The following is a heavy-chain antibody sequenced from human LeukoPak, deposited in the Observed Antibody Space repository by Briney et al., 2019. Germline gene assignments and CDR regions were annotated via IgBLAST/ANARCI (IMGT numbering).Heavy chain of an antibody. D-gene: IGHD1-26*01. J-gene: IGHJ5*02. CDR3: ARAYSGSYYYYFRFDP. CDR2: INPNSGGT. Sequence: ASVKVSCKASGYTFTGYYMHWVRQAPGQGLEWMGWINPNSGGTNYAQKFQGRVTMTRDTSISTAYMELSRLRSDDTAVYYCARAYSGSYYYYFRFDPWGQGTLVTVSS. V-gene: IGHV1-2*02. CDR1: GYTFTGYY.